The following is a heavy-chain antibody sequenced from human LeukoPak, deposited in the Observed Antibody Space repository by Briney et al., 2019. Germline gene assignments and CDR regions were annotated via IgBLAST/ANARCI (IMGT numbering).Heavy chain of an antibody. CDR2: IRPNSGVT. J-gene: IGHJ4*02. V-gene: IGHV1-2*02. CDR1: GFTFTGYY. CDR3: ARPPGSYDPFDY. Sequence: ASVKVSCKASGFTFTGYYMHWVRQAPGQGLEWRGGIRPNSGVTTYAQNFQGRVTMTRDTSISTAYMELSRLRSDDTAVYYCARPPGSYDPFDYWGQGTLVTVSS. D-gene: IGHD1-26*01.